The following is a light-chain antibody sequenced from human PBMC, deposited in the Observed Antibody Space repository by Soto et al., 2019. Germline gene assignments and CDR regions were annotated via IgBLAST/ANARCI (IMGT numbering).Light chain of an antibody. CDR2: EVS. J-gene: IGLJ1*01. CDR1: SSDVGAYNY. Sequence: QSVLTQPASVSGSPGQSITISCTGTSSDVGAYNYVSWYQQHPDKAPKLMIYEVSNRPSGVSNRFSGSKSGNTASLTISGLQTEDEADYHCSSYSSSSTLVFGTGTKLTVL. CDR3: SSYSSSSTLV. V-gene: IGLV2-14*01.